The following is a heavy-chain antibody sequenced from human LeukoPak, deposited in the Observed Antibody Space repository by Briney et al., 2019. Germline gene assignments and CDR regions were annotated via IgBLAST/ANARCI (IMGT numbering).Heavy chain of an antibody. Sequence: SETLSLTCTVSGGSISSGSYYWSWIRQPAGKGLEWIGRIYNSGSTTYNPSLKSRVTMSVDTSKNQFSLKLSSVTAADTAVYYCARGAVTAGHFYYYMDVWGKGTAVTVSS. CDR1: GGSISSGSYY. CDR3: ARGAVTAGHFYYYMDV. V-gene: IGHV4-61*02. D-gene: IGHD2-2*01. CDR2: IYNSGST. J-gene: IGHJ6*03.